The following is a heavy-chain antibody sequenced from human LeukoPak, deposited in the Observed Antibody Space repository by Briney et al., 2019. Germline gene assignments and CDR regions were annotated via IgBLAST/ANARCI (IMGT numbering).Heavy chain of an antibody. CDR2: ISGGGSDT. V-gene: IGHV3-23*02. D-gene: IGHD3-10*01. Sequence: QPGGSLRLSGAVSGFTFSGHGMHWVRQVPGKGLEWVASISGGGSDTYNEDAVKGRFTISRDNYKSTLSLQMNSLRAEDTAVYYCAKGGAYGSGSYCDYWGQGTLVTVSS. CDR1: GFTFSGHG. CDR3: AKGGAYGSGSYCDY. J-gene: IGHJ4*02.